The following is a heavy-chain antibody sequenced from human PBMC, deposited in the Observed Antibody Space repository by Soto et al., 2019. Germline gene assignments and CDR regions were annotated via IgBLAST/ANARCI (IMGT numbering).Heavy chain of an antibody. CDR3: ARDGTLYDSRAYYYLY. CDR1: GGTFSSYT. J-gene: IGHJ4*02. D-gene: IGHD3-22*01. Sequence: SVKVSCKASGGTFSSYTITWVRQAPGQGLEWMGGITPMFGTPNYAQKFRGRVTITADESTSTAYMELSSLRSEDTAMYFCARDGTLYDSRAYYYLYWGEGTLVTVSS. V-gene: IGHV1-69*13. CDR2: ITPMFGTP.